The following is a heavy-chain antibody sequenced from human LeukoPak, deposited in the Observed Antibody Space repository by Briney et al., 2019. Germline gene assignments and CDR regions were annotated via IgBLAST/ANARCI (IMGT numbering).Heavy chain of an antibody. J-gene: IGHJ4*02. CDR3: ARLTGGSGYSYGFDY. CDR2: INHSGST. CDR1: GGSLSGYY. Sequence: SGTLSLTCAVYGGSLSGYYWSWIRQPPGKGLEWIGEINHSGSTNYNPSLKSRVTISVDTSKNQFSLKLSSVTAADTAVYYCARLTGGSGYSYGFDYWGQGTLVTVSS. V-gene: IGHV4-34*01. D-gene: IGHD5-18*01.